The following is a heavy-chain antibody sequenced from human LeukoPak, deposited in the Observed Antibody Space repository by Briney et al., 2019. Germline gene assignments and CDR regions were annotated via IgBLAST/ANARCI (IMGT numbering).Heavy chain of an antibody. Sequence: TGGSLRLSCAASGFTFSSYSMNWVRQAPGKGLEWVSYISSSSSTIYYADSVKGRFTISRDNAKNSLYLQMNSLRAEGTAVYYCARALGYYDSSGYHDYWGQGTLVTVSS. CDR2: ISSSSSTI. CDR3: ARALGYYDSSGYHDY. D-gene: IGHD3-22*01. V-gene: IGHV3-48*01. J-gene: IGHJ4*02. CDR1: GFTFSSYS.